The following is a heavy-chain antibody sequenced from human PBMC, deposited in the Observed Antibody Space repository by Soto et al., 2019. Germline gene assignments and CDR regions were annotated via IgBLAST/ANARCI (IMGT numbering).Heavy chain of an antibody. Sequence: GGSLRLSCAASGFTFSSHAMGWLRQAPGTGPEWVAFVDGSGGDTSYADSVKGRFTISRENAKNSLYLQMNSLRAEDTAVYYCARAPYYSSWGFDYWGQGTLVTVSS. V-gene: IGHV3-23*01. CDR3: ARAPYYSSWGFDY. CDR1: GFTFSSHA. D-gene: IGHD3-10*01. CDR2: VDGSGGDT. J-gene: IGHJ4*02.